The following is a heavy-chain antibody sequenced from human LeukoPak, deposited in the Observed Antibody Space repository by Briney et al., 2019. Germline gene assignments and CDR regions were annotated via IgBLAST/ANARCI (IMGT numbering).Heavy chain of an antibody. CDR2: LRYDGTNE. CDR1: GFTLTTYG. CDR3: ARDRASRLDY. J-gene: IGHJ4*02. Sequence: GKSLRLSCAASGFTLTTYGIHWVRQAPGKGLEWVALLRYDGTNEYYADSVKGRFTISRDNSKNTLYLQMNSLRAEDTAVYYCARDRASRLDYWGQGTLVTVSS. V-gene: IGHV3-30*02.